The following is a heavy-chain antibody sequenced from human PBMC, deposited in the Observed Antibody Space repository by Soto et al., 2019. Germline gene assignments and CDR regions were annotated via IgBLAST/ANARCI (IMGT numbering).Heavy chain of an antibody. CDR3: AHLYGSGSYYRFDYYYYMDV. CDR1: GFSLSKKGVG. Sequence: SGPTRVKTTQALRKTCAFGGFSLSKKGVGVGWIRQPPGKALEWLALIYWDDDKRYSPSLKSRLTITKDTSKNQVVLTMTNMDPVDTATYYCAHLYGSGSYYRFDYYYYMDVWGKGTTVTVSS. CDR2: IYWDDDK. V-gene: IGHV2-5*02. J-gene: IGHJ6*03. D-gene: IGHD3-10*01.